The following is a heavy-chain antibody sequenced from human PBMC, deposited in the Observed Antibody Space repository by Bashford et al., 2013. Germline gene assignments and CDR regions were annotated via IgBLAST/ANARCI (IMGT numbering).Heavy chain of an antibody. D-gene: IGHD3-3*02. J-gene: IGHJ5*02. Sequence: GESLKISCKGSGYSFTSYWIGWVRQMPGKGLEWMGIIYPGDSDTRYSPSFQGQVTISADKSISTAYLQWSSLKASDTAMYYCARHSMREKARETMYNWFDPWGQGTLVTVSS. CDR2: IYPGDSDT. CDR3: ARHSMREKARETMYNWFDP. CDR1: GYSFTSYW. V-gene: IGHV5-51*01.